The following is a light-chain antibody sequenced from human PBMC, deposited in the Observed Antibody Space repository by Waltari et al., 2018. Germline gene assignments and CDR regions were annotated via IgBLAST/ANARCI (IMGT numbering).Light chain of an antibody. Sequence: QSALTQPASVSGSPGQSITLSCTGTSYYVGHYHYVSWYQQRPGTAPELIIYDVSYRPSGVSNRFSGSKSGSTASLTISGLQAEDEADYHCSSYTSSSTVGVLFGGGTKLTVL. J-gene: IGLJ2*01. CDR3: SSYTSSSTVGVL. CDR1: SYYVGHYHY. CDR2: DVS. V-gene: IGLV2-14*03.